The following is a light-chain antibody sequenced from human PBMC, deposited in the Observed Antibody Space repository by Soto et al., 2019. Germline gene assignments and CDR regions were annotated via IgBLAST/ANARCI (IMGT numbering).Light chain of an antibody. CDR3: SSYAGSNNLL. CDR1: NSDIGNYNF. Sequence: QSAPTQPPSASGSPGQSVAISCTGTNSDIGNYNFVSWYQQHPGKAPKLMIYEVNKRPSGVPDRFSGSKSGNTASLTVSGLQPEDEADYYCSSYAGSNNLLFGGGTKLTVL. V-gene: IGLV2-8*01. J-gene: IGLJ2*01. CDR2: EVN.